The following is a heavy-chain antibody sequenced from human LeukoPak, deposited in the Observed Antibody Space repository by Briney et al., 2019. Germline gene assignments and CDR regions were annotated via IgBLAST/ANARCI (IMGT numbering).Heavy chain of an antibody. Sequence: WASVKVSCKASGYTFTGYYIHWVRQAPGQGLEWMGWINPNSGGTNYSQKFQDRVTMTRDTSISTAYMELSRLRSDDTAVYYCARAEENFDYWGQGTLVTVSS. CDR1: GYTFTGYY. V-gene: IGHV1-2*02. CDR3: ARAEENFDY. CDR2: INPNSGGT. D-gene: IGHD2/OR15-2a*01. J-gene: IGHJ4*02.